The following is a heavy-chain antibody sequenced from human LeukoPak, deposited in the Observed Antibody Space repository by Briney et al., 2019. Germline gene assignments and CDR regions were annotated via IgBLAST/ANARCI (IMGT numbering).Heavy chain of an antibody. J-gene: IGHJ5*02. CDR3: AXXXXXXXVVPAAIYNWFDP. D-gene: IGHD2-2*02. Sequence: ASVKVSCKASGYTFTGYYMHWVRQAPGQGLEWMGWINPNSGGTNYAQKFQGRVTMTRDTSISTAYMELSRLRSDDTAVYYCAXXXXXXXVVPAAIYNWFDPWGQGTLVTVSS. CDR1: GYTFTGYY. CDR2: INPNSGGT. V-gene: IGHV1-2*02.